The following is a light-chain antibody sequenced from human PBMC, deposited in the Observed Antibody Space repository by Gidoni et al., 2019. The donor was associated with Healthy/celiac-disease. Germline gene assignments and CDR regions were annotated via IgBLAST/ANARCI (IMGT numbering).Light chain of an antibody. V-gene: IGLV1-40*01. CDR1: SSNIGAGYD. CDR2: GNN. Sequence: QSVLTQPPSVSGPPGQRVTISCTGSSSNIGAGYDVHWYQQLPGTAPKLLMYGNNNRPSGVPDRFSGSKSGTSASLAITGLQAEDEADYYCQSYDSSLSGYVFGTGTKVTVL. CDR3: QSYDSSLSGYV. J-gene: IGLJ1*01.